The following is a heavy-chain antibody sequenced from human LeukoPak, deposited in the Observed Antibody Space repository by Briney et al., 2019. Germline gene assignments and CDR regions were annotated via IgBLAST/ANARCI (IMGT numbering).Heavy chain of an antibody. CDR1: GASISSSY. Sequence: SETLSLTCTVSGASISSSYWSWIRQPPGKGLEWIGYIHYSGSANYNPSLKSRVTISVDTSKNQFSLKLNSVTAADTAVYYCARTWIHLWFFDYWGQGTLVTVSS. J-gene: IGHJ4*02. D-gene: IGHD5-18*01. CDR2: IHYSGSA. V-gene: IGHV4-59*01. CDR3: ARTWIHLWFFDY.